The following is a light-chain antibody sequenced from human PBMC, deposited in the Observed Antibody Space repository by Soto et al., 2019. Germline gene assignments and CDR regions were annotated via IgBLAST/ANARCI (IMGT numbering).Light chain of an antibody. Sequence: QSALTQSASVSGSPGQSITISCTGTSSDVGGYNYVSWYQQHPGKAPKLMIYEVSNRPSGVSNRFSGSKSGNTASLTISGLQAEDEADYYCSSYTSSSTVVFGGGTKLTV. V-gene: IGLV2-14*01. J-gene: IGLJ2*01. CDR2: EVS. CDR3: SSYTSSSTVV. CDR1: SSDVGGYNY.